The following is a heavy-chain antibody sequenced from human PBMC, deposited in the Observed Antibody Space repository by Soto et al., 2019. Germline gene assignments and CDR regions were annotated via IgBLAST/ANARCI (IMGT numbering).Heavy chain of an antibody. CDR1: GFTFSSYD. Sequence: SGGSLRLSCAASGFTFSSYDMTWVRQAPGKGLEWVSFSSATGAGTYYADSVKGRFTISRDNSKNTLYLQMTSLRADDTAVYYCAKDRRAGGNYGFYSDFWGQGALVTVSS. J-gene: IGHJ4*02. V-gene: IGHV3-23*01. D-gene: IGHD1-7*01. CDR3: AKDRRAGGNYGFYSDF. CDR2: SSATGAGT.